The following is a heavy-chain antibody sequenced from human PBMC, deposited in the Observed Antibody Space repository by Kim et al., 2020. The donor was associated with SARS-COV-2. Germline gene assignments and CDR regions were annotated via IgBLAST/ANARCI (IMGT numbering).Heavy chain of an antibody. J-gene: IGHJ3*02. CDR2: CKGNT. Sequence: CKGNTNLDPPLKSRVTIAVDTSKSQFTLKLNSVTAADTAVYYCSLNFDIWGQGTLVTVSS. CDR3: SLNFDI. V-gene: IGHV4-59*08.